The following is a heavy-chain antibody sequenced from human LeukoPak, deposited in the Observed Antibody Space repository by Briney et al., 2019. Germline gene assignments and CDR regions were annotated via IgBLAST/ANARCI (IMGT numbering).Heavy chain of an antibody. Sequence: SETLSLTCTVSGGSISSYYWSWVRQPPGKGLEWIGYIYYSGSTNFNTSLKSRATITVDTSKNQFSLKLTSLTAADTAVYYCAREIPRVLGECFDPWGQGTLVTVCS. D-gene: IGHD4/OR15-4a*01. CDR2: IYYSGST. CDR1: GGSISSYY. V-gene: IGHV4-59*01. CDR3: AREIPRVLGECFDP. J-gene: IGHJ5*02.